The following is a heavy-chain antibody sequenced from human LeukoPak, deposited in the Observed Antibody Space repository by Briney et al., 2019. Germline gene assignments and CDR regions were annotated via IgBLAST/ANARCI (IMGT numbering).Heavy chain of an antibody. CDR2: ISGSGGST. J-gene: IGHJ4*02. V-gene: IGHV3-23*01. CDR1: GITLSNYG. Sequence: GGSLRLSCAVSGITLSNYGMSWVRQAPGKGLEWVAGISGSGGSTNYADSVKGRFTISRDNSKNTLYLQMNSLRAEDTAVYYCARGENSKTYRDSSYWGQGTLVTVSS. CDR3: ARGENSKTYRDSSY. D-gene: IGHD2/OR15-2a*01.